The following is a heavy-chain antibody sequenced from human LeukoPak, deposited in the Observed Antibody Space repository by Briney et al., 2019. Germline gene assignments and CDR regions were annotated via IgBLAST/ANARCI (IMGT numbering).Heavy chain of an antibody. V-gene: IGHV1-69*05. D-gene: IGHD3-22*01. J-gene: IGHJ4*02. CDR1: GGTFSSYA. Sequence: GASVKVSCKASGGTFSSYAISWVRQAPGQGLEWMGGIIPIFGTANYAQKFQGRVTITTDESTSTAYMELSSLRSEDTAVYYCASPRGSYYYDSSGFDYWGQGTLVTVSS. CDR2: IIPIFGTA. CDR3: ASPRGSYYYDSSGFDY.